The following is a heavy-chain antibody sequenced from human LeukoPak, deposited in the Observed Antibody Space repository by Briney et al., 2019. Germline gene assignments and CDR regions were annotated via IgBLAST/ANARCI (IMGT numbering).Heavy chain of an antibody. Sequence: GGSLRLSCEASGFTFSRYSMNWVRQAPGKGLEWVSVITSSSDYIYYADSLKGRFTVSRNNAKNSLYLQVNSLRAEDTAVYYCVRESVYYDSSGYYNVLDYWGQGTLVTVSS. CDR3: VRESVYYDSSGYYNVLDY. D-gene: IGHD3-22*01. J-gene: IGHJ4*02. V-gene: IGHV3-21*01. CDR2: ITSSSDYI. CDR1: GFTFSRYS.